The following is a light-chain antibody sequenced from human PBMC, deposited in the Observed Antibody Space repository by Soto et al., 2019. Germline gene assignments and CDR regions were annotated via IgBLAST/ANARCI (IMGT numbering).Light chain of an antibody. V-gene: IGKV3-15*01. CDR1: QSVNSM. CDR3: QKYNEWPLT. Sequence: EIVMTQSAATLSVSPGERASLACRASQSVNSMLAWYQQKPGQAPRLLIYGASTRATGIPARFSGSGSGTEFTLTISSLQSEDFAVYYCQKYNEWPLTFGGGTKVDIK. J-gene: IGKJ4*01. CDR2: GAS.